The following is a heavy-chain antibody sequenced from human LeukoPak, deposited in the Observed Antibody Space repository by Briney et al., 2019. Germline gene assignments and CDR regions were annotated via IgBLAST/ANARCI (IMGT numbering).Heavy chain of an antibody. J-gene: IGHJ6*02. D-gene: IGHD3-16*02. CDR3: ARGDSLYHYGMDV. CDR2: ISIYNGNT. CDR1: GYTFINYG. Sequence: ASVKVSCKSSGYTFINYGVTWVRQAPGQGLEWMGWISIYNGNTKYAQKFQGRITMTTDTSTSTAYMELRRLRFDDTAMYYCARGDSLYHYGMDVWGQGTSVTVPS. V-gene: IGHV1-18*01.